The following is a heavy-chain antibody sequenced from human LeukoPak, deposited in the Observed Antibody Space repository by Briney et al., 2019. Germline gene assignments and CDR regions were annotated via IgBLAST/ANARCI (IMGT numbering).Heavy chain of an antibody. D-gene: IGHD2-15*01. CDR3: AREDGYCSGANCYSYFDS. J-gene: IGHJ4*02. CDR1: GFSVSNNY. Sequence: GGSLRLSCAASGFSVSNNYMSWVRQAPGKGLEWVSVIYSGDITYYTDSVKGRFTISRDNARNSLFLQMNNLRAEDTAVYYCAREDGYCSGANCYSYFDSWGQGTLVTVSS. CDR2: IYSGDIT. V-gene: IGHV3-53*01.